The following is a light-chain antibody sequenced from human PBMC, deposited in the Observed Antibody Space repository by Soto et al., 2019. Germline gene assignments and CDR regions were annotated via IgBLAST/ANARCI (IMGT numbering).Light chain of an antibody. V-gene: IGKV3-15*01. J-gene: IGKJ1*01. CDR1: RSISSN. CDR2: GAS. CDR3: QQYNDRLWT. Sequence: EIVMTQSPATLSMSPGQRATLYCRASRSISSNLAWYQQKPGQAPRLLMYGASTRATGIPARFSASGSGTEFTLTISSLQSEDFAVYYCQQYNDRLWTFGQGTKVEIK.